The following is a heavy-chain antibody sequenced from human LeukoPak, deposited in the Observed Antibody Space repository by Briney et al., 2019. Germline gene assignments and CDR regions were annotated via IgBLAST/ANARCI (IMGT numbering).Heavy chain of an antibody. CDR3: ATAGDYRFDH. V-gene: IGHV3-9*01. Sequence: GGSLRLSCAASGFTFDDYAMHWVRQAPGKGLEWVSGISWNSGSIGYADSVKGRFTISRDNAKNTLYLQMSSLRVEDTAVYFCATAGDYRFDHWGQGTLVTVSS. CDR2: ISWNSGSI. J-gene: IGHJ4*02. D-gene: IGHD3-16*02. CDR1: GFTFDDYA.